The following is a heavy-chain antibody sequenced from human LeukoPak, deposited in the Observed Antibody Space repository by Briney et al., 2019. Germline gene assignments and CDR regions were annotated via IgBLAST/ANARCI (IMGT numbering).Heavy chain of an antibody. Sequence: SETLSLTCTVSGGSISSSSYYWGWIRQPPGKGLEWIGSIYYSGSTYYNPSLKSRVTISVDTSKNQFSLKLSSVTAADTAVYYCARHDDDKDGYRTYAFDIWGQGTMVTVSS. V-gene: IGHV4-39*01. J-gene: IGHJ3*02. CDR1: GGSISSSSYY. CDR2: IYYSGST. D-gene: IGHD5-24*01. CDR3: ARHDDDKDGYRTYAFDI.